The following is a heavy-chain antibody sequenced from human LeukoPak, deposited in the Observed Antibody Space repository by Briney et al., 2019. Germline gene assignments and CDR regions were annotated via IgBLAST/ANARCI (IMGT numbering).Heavy chain of an antibody. CDR1: GGSFSGYY. CDR3: ARGRQRITMVRGVMKYFDY. Sequence: SETLSLTCAVYGGSFSGYYWSWIRQPPGKGLEWIGEINHSGSTNYNPSLKSRVTISVDTSKNQFSLKLSSVTAADTAVYYCARGRQRITMVRGVMKYFDYWGQGTLVTASS. CDR2: INHSGST. D-gene: IGHD3-10*01. J-gene: IGHJ4*02. V-gene: IGHV4-34*01.